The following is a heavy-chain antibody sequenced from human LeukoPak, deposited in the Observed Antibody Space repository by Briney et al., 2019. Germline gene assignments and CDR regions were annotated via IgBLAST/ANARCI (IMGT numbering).Heavy chain of an antibody. CDR2: INPNSGGA. J-gene: IGHJ4*02. CDR1: GYTFTGSY. D-gene: IGHD6-13*01. CDR3: ARGNIAAAGTPGFDY. Sequence: GASVKVSCKASGYTFTGSYMHWVRQAPGQGLEWMGWINPNSGGANYAQKFQGRVTMTRDTSISTAYMELSRLRSDDTAVYYCARGNIAAAGTPGFDYWGQGTLVTVSS. V-gene: IGHV1-2*02.